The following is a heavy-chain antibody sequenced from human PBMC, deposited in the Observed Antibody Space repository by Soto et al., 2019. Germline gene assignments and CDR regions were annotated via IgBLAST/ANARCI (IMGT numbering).Heavy chain of an antibody. D-gene: IGHD3-10*01. Sequence: SETLALTCTVSGGSISRRSYYWGWIRQPPGKGLEWIGSIYYSGSTYYNPSLKSRVTISVDTSKNQFSLKLSSVTAADTAVYYCARAPRGNYGYPSYSDYWGQGTLVTVSS. V-gene: IGHV4-39*01. CDR3: ARAPRGNYGYPSYSDY. CDR2: IYYSGST. J-gene: IGHJ4*02. CDR1: GGSISRRSYY.